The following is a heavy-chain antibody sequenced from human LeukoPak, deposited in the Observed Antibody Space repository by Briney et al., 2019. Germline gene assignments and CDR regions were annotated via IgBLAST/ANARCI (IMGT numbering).Heavy chain of an antibody. CDR3: ARDRASAGTGGAY. CDR1: GYTFTYHG. D-gene: IGHD6-13*01. V-gene: IGHV1-18*01. CDR2: ISSYNGNT. J-gene: IGHJ4*02. Sequence: ASVKVSCKASGYTFTYHGFSWVRQAPGQGLEWMGWISSYNGNTNYLEKFQGRLTMTTDTSTSTTYMELRSLTPGDTAVYYCARDRASAGTGGAYWGQGSLVTVSS.